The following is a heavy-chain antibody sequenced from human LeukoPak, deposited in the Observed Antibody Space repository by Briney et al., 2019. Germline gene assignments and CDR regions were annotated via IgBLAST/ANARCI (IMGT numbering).Heavy chain of an antibody. Sequence: QPGGSLRLSCAASGITFNSYGMHWVRQAPDKGLEWVAFIRCDGSNEYYADSVKGRFTISRDNSKNTLYLQMNSLRGEDTAVYYCCGDFDHWGQGTLVTVSS. CDR1: GITFNSYG. CDR2: IRCDGSNE. CDR3: CGDFDH. J-gene: IGHJ4*02. V-gene: IGHV3-30*02. D-gene: IGHD2-21*01.